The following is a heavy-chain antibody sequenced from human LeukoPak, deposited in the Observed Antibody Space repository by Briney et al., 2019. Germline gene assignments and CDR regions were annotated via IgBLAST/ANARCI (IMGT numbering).Heavy chain of an antibody. CDR2: ISSSGSTI. CDR1: GFTFSDYS. D-gene: IGHD4-17*01. V-gene: IGHV3-11*04. Sequence: PGGSLRLSCAVSGFTFSDYSMSWIRQTPGRGLEWVSYISSSGSTIYYADSVKGRFSVSRDNAKNSVYVQLNSLRDEDTAVYYCARGGDLYYFDYWGQGTLVTVSS. CDR3: ARGGDLYYFDY. J-gene: IGHJ4*02.